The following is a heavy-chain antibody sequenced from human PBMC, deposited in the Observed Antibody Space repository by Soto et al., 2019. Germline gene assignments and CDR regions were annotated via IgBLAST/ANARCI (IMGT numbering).Heavy chain of an antibody. D-gene: IGHD1-1*01. Sequence: QVQLQESGPGLVKPSQTLSLTCSVSGVSINSGGYYWSWIRHHPGKGLEWIGYIYYTGHTFYNPSLKCRVAMSLDTSKNQFSLKLSSVTAAVTAVYYCARGSQLERDALDIWGQGTMVTVSS. CDR2: IYYTGHT. CDR3: ARGSQLERDALDI. J-gene: IGHJ3*02. CDR1: GVSINSGGYY. V-gene: IGHV4-31*03.